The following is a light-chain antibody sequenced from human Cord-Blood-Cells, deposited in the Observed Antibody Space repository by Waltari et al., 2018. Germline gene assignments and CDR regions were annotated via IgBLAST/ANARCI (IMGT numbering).Light chain of an antibody. Sequence: QSALTQPASVAGSPGQSITIPCPGTSSDVGCYNLLPWYQQHPGKAPKLMIYEVSTRSAVVSNRFSGSKSGNAASLTISGLQAEDEADYYCCSYAGSSTCVFGGGTKVTVL. CDR2: EVS. CDR1: SSDVGCYNL. J-gene: IGLJ1*01. CDR3: CSYAGSSTCV. V-gene: IGLV2-23*02.